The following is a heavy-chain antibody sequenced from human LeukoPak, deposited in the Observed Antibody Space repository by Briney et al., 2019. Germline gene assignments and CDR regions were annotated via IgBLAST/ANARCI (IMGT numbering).Heavy chain of an antibody. V-gene: IGHV3-7*01. D-gene: IGHD3-16*01. CDR1: GFTFSSYW. CDR2: IKQDGSEK. J-gene: IGHJ5*02. CDR3: AREGRGGWFDP. Sequence: GGSLRLSCAASGFTFSSYWMSWVRQAPGKGLEWVANIKQDGSEKYYVDSVKGRFTISRDNAKNSLYLQMNSLRVEDTAVYYCAREGRGGWFDPWGQGTLVTVSS.